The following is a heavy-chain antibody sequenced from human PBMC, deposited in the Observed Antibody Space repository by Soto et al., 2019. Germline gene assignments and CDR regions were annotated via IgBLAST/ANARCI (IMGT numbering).Heavy chain of an antibody. CDR1: GGSISSGGYS. J-gene: IGHJ5*02. CDR2: IYHSGST. CDR3: ARVYCISPSCPNWFDP. Sequence: PSETLCLTCAVSGGSISSGGYSWSWIRQPPGKGLEWIGYIYHSGSTYYNPSLKSRVTISVDTSKNQFSLKLSSVTAADTAVYYCARVYCISPSCPNWFDPWGQGTLVTSPQ. D-gene: IGHD2-2*01. V-gene: IGHV4-30-2*05.